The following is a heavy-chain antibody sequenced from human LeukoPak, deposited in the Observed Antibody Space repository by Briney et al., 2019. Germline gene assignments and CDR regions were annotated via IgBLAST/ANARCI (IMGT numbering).Heavy chain of an antibody. CDR1: GYTFTSYG. CDR2: ISAYNGNT. Sequence: GASVKVSCKASGYTFTSYGISWVRQAPGQGLEWVGWISAYNGNTNYAQKLQGRVTMTTDTSTSTAYMELRSLRSDDTAVYYCARICHGYSSGWPTDYWGQGTLVTVSS. J-gene: IGHJ4*02. D-gene: IGHD6-19*01. V-gene: IGHV1-18*01. CDR3: ARICHGYSSGWPTDY.